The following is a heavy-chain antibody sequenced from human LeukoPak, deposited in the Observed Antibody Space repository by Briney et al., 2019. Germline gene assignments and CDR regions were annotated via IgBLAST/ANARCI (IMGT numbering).Heavy chain of an antibody. CDR2: ISSSSSYI. V-gene: IGHV3-21*01. J-gene: IGHJ6*02. CDR1: GFTFSSYS. D-gene: IGHD3-16*02. Sequence: GGSLRLTCAASGFTFSSYSMNWVRQAPGKGLEWVSSISSSSSYIYYADSVKGRFTISRDNAKNSLYLQMNSLRAEDTAVYYCARDQGLRLGELSDYYYYGMDVWGQGTTVTVSS. CDR3: ARDQGLRLGELSDYYYYGMDV.